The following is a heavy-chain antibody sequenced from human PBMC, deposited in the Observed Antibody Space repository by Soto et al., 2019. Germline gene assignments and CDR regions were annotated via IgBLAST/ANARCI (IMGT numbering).Heavy chain of an antibody. CDR3: AKATIAAAGLGFDY. V-gene: IGHV3-9*01. D-gene: IGHD6-13*01. Sequence: EVQLVESGGGLVQPGRSLRLSCAASGFTFDDYAMHWVRQAPGKGLEWVSGISWNSGSIGYADSVKGRFTISRDNAKNSLYLQMNSLRAVDTAFYYCAKATIAAAGLGFDYWGQGTLVTVSS. CDR1: GFTFDDYA. J-gene: IGHJ4*02. CDR2: ISWNSGSI.